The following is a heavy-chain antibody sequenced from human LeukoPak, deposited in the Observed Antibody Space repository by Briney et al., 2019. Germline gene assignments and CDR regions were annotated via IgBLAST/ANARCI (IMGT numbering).Heavy chain of an antibody. CDR3: ARGLFYAFDF. CDR2: INDDGSTT. D-gene: IGHD2-21*02. Sequence: GGSLRLSCAASGFTFSSYWMHWVRQAPGKGLVWVSHINDDGSTTDSADSVKGRFTISRDNAKNTLFLQMNSLRAEDTAVYYCARGLFYAFDFRGQGTMATVSS. CDR1: GFTFSSYW. V-gene: IGHV3-74*01. J-gene: IGHJ3*01.